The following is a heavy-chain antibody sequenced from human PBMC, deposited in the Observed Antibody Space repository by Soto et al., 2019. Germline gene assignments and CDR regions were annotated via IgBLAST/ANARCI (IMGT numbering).Heavy chain of an antibody. Sequence: QVQLQESGPGLVTPSGTLSLTCAVSGGSISSSYWWNWVRQPPGKGLEGIGKIYHSGSTNYNPSLKNRVTISVDKSNNQFSLRLSSVTAADTAVYFCVTSLNYDFWRDGGRHYYFDYWGQGTLVTVSS. J-gene: IGHJ4*02. CDR3: VTSLNYDFWRDGGRHYYFDY. CDR1: GGSISSSYW. V-gene: IGHV4-4*02. CDR2: IYHSGST. D-gene: IGHD3-3*01.